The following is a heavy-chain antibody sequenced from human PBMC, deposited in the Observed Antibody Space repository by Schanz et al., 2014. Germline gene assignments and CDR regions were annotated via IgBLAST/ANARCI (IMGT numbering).Heavy chain of an antibody. CDR2: INQAASVQ. V-gene: IGHV3-7*01. CDR1: GFTFSAYW. J-gene: IGHJ4*02. D-gene: IGHD6-13*01. Sequence: EVELVESGGNLVQPGGSLRLSCAASGFTFSAYWMAWVRQAPGKGLEWVAAINQAASVQYYVDSVKGRFTISRDDAKNSHYLQMNSLRVEDTAVFYCVKIGYTHWSLDDWGQGILVTVSS. CDR3: VKIGYTHWSLDD.